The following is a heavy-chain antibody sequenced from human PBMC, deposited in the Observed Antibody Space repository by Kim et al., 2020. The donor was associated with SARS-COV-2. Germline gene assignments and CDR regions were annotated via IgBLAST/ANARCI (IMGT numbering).Heavy chain of an antibody. V-gene: IGHV3-48*04. CDR2: ISSSSSTI. J-gene: IGHJ4*02. D-gene: IGHD1-26*01. CDR1: GFTFSSYS. Sequence: GGSLRLSCAASGFTFSSYSMNWVRQAPGKGLEWVSYISSSSSTIYYADSVKGRFTISRDNAKNSLYLQMNSLRAEDTAVYYCARDHIRGVVGPLGYWGQGTLVSVSS. CDR3: ARDHIRGVVGPLGY.